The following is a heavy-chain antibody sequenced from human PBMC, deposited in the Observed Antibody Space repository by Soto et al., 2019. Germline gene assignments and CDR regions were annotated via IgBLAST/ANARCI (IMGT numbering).Heavy chain of an antibody. Sequence: PSETLSLTCTVSGGSISSYYWSWIRQPPGKGLEWIGYIYYSGSTNYNPSLKSRVTISVDTSKNQFSLKLSSVTAADTAVYYCARQPPRQTRVWGQGTLVTVSS. V-gene: IGHV4-59*08. CDR2: IYYSGST. CDR1: GGSISSYY. J-gene: IGHJ4*02. CDR3: ARQPPRQTRV.